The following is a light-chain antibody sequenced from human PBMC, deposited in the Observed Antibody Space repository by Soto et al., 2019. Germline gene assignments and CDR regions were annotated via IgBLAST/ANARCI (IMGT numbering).Light chain of an antibody. J-gene: IGLJ2*01. V-gene: IGLV2-14*01. CDR1: SSDVGAHDF. CDR2: EVT. CDR3: NSYTLSRTVI. Sequence: QSALTQPASVSGSPGQSITISCSETSSDVGAHDFVSWDQHHPDKAPKVIIFEVTKLPSGVSNRFSGSKTGNTASLTISGLQAEDEADYYCNSYTLSRTVIFGGGTKLTVL.